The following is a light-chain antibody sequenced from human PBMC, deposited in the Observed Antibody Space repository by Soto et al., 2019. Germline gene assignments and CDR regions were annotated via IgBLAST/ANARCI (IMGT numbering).Light chain of an antibody. J-gene: IGLJ1*01. V-gene: IGLV2-14*03. CDR1: SSDVGAYNS. CDR2: NVY. Sequence: QSVLTQPASVSGSPGQSITISCTGTSSDVGAYNSVSWHQQHPGKAPKLMIYNVYDRPSGISYRFSGSKSGNTASLTISGLQGEAEADYYCSAYTVSRTYVFGTGTKVTVL. CDR3: SAYTVSRTYV.